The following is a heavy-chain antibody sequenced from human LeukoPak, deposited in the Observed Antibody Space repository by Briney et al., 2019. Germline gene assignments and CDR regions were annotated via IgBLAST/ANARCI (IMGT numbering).Heavy chain of an antibody. CDR1: GFTFSSYG. Sequence: GGSLRLSCAASGFTFSSYGMHWVRQAPGKGLEWVSSISGSGGGTYYADSVKGRFTISRDNSKNTLYLQMNSLRVDDTAVYYCAKEVSTYYGFWSGEVDVWGKGTTVTVSS. J-gene: IGHJ6*04. CDR2: ISGSGGGT. V-gene: IGHV3-23*01. CDR3: AKEVSTYYGFWSGEVDV. D-gene: IGHD3-3*01.